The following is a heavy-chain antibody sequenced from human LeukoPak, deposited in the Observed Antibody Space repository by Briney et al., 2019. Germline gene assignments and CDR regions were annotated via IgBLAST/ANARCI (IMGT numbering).Heavy chain of an antibody. CDR2: ISSSSSYI. V-gene: IGHV3-21*01. CDR3: ARDHGIAAAGTDY. J-gene: IGHJ4*02. Sequence: PGGSLRLSCAASGFTFSSYSMNWVRQAPGKGLEWVSSISSSSSYIYYADSVKGRFTISRDNAKNSLYLQMNSLRAEDTAVYYCARDHGIAAAGTDYWGQGTLVTVSS. CDR1: GFTFSSYS. D-gene: IGHD6-13*01.